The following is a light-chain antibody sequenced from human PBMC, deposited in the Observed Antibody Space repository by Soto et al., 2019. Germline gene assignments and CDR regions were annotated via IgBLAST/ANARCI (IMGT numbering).Light chain of an antibody. Sequence: DIPMTQSPSTLSASVGDRVTITCRASQTITNWLAWYQQKPGKAPNLLIYDASTLQGGVPSRFSGSGSGTEFTLTISSLQPDDFATYYCLQYDTYGWTFGQGTKVEIK. CDR2: DAS. V-gene: IGKV1-5*01. CDR3: LQYDTYGWT. CDR1: QTITNW. J-gene: IGKJ1*01.